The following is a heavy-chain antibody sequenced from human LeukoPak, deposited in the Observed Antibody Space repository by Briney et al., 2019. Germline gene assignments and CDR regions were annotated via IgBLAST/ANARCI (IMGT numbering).Heavy chain of an antibody. Sequence: LSLTCGVYGGSFSGYYWTWIRQHPGKGLEWIGYIYYSGSTYYNPSLKSRVTISVDTSKNQFSLKLSSVTAADTAVYYCARAYCSGGSCPFDYWGQGTLVTVSS. D-gene: IGHD2-15*01. CDR2: IYYSGST. CDR3: ARAYCSGGSCPFDY. V-gene: IGHV4-31*11. CDR1: GGSFSGYY. J-gene: IGHJ4*02.